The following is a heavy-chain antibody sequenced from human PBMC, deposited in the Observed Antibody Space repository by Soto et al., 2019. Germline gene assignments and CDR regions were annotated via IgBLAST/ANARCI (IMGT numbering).Heavy chain of an antibody. D-gene: IGHD4-4*01. V-gene: IGHV3-23*01. CDR2: STGAGGST. CDR1: GVPFSSYA. Sequence: GGSLRLSCAASGVPFSSYAISWVRQAPGKGLEWVAASTGAGGSTYKVDSEKGRFTISRDNSKKTVYLQLDGLRAEDTAIYYCAKGHSDYQGDYNYYGMDVWGQGTTVTVSS. CDR3: AKGHSDYQGDYNYYGMDV. J-gene: IGHJ6*02.